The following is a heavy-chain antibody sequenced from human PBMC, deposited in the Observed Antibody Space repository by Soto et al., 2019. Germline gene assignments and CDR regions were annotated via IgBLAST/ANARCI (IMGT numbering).Heavy chain of an antibody. V-gene: IGHV3-30*18. CDR2: ISYDGSHK. J-gene: IGHJ4*02. CDR3: AKDRESYTSSSYFFDY. CDR1: GFTFSSYG. Sequence: QVQLVESGGGVVQPGRSLRLSCAASGFTFSSYGMHWVRQAPGKGLECVAVISYDGSHKYYADSVKGRFTISRDNSKNTLYLQMNSLRAEATAVYYCAKDRESYTSSSYFFDYWGQGTLVTVSS. D-gene: IGHD6-6*01.